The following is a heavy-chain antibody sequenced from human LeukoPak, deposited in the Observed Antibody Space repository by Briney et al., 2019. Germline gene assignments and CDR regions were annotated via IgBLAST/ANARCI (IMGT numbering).Heavy chain of an antibody. CDR3: VRQVADYFYYYMDV. Sequence: PSETLSLTCTVSGGSVSSTNYYWGWVRQPPGKGLEWIGAIYFGETTYYNPSLKSRITISLDTSKNQFSLKLSSVTAADTAIYYCVRQVADYFYYYMDVWGKGTSVTVSS. CDR1: GGSVSSTNYY. D-gene: IGHD2-15*01. CDR2: IYFGETT. V-gene: IGHV4-39*01. J-gene: IGHJ6*03.